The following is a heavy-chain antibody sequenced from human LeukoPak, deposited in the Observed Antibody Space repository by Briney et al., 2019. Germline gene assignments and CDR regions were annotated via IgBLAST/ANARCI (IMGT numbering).Heavy chain of an antibody. V-gene: IGHV4-31*03. CDR2: IYYSGST. D-gene: IGHD5-18*01. Sequence: SETLSLTCTVSGGSISSGGYYWSWIRQHPGKGLEWIGYIYYSGSTYYNPSLKSRVTISVDTSKNQFSLKLSSATAADTAVYYCASVDTAMDYYFDYWGQGTLVTVSS. J-gene: IGHJ4*02. CDR1: GGSISSGGYY. CDR3: ASVDTAMDYYFDY.